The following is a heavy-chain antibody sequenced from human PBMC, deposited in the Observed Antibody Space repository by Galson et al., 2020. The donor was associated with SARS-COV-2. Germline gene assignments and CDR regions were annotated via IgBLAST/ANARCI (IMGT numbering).Heavy chain of an antibody. CDR1: GDTISNGPYY. CDR2: VYNSGTT. J-gene: IGHJ6*02. D-gene: IGHD3-3*01. Sequence: SETLSLTCTASGDTISNGPYYWTWHRPPAGRGLVWIVRVYNSGTTDYNPSIHSQVTMSINTCKNQFPLKLTSVTAADTAVYYCARGNSPCATIFGLLVGTYGMGVWGHGSSVTVSS. V-gene: IGHV4-61*02. CDR3: ARGNSPCATIFGLLVGTYGMGV.